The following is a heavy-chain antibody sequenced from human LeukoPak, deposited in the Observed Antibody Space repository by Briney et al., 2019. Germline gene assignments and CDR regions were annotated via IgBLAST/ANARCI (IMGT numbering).Heavy chain of an antibody. Sequence: QSGGSLRLSCAASGFTFSSYGMHWVRQAPGKGLEWVAFIRYDGSNKYYADSVKGRFTISRDNSKNTLYLQMNSLRAEDTAVYYCARAYYDSSGYHYFDYWGQGTLVTVSS. CDR1: GFTFSSYG. CDR3: ARAYYDSSGYHYFDY. CDR2: IRYDGSNK. V-gene: IGHV3-30*02. J-gene: IGHJ4*02. D-gene: IGHD3-22*01.